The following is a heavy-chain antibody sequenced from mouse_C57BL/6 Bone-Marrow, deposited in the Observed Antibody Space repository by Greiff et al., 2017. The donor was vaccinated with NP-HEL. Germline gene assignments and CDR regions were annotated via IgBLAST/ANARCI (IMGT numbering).Heavy chain of an antibody. Sequence: DVHLVESGGGLVQPGGSLKLSCAASGFTFSDYYMYWVRQTPEKRLEWVAYISNGGGSTYYPDTVKGRFTISRDNAKNTLYLQLSRLKSEDTAMYYCAREGSFYAMDYRGQGTSVTVSS. CDR2: ISNGGGST. V-gene: IGHV5-12*01. CDR1: GFTFSDYY. CDR3: AREGSFYAMDY. J-gene: IGHJ4*01.